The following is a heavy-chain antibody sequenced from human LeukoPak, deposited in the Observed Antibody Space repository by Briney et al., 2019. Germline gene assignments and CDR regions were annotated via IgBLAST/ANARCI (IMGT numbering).Heavy chain of an antibody. J-gene: IGHJ4*02. CDR3: TREDRPYCPFAY. Sequence: SGTLSLTCGVSGGSIDITNYWRWVRQAPGKGLEWIGEIAHDGTTNYNPSLRSRVAMSFDRANNQFSLSLTCVAAADTSVYYCTREDRPYCPFAYWGQGVLVTVSS. V-gene: IGHV4-4*02. CDR2: IAHDGTT. CDR1: GGSIDITNY. D-gene: IGHD1-26*01.